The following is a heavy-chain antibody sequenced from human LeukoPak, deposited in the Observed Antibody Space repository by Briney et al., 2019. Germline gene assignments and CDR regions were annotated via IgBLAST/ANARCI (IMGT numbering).Heavy chain of an antibody. V-gene: IGHV3-66*02. J-gene: IGHJ4*02. Sequence: GGSLRLSCAASGFTVSSNYMSWVRQAPGKGLEWVSVICSGGSTYYADSVKGRFTISRDNSKNTLYLQMNSLRAEDTAAYYCARVPYQYYYDSSGFYFDYWGQGTLVTVSS. CDR2: ICSGGST. CDR1: GFTVSSNY. CDR3: ARVPYQYYYDSSGFYFDY. D-gene: IGHD3-22*01.